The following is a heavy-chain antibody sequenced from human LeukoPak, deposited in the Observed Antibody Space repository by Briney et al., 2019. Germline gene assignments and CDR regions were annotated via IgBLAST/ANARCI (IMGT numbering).Heavy chain of an antibody. Sequence: GGSLRLSCAASGFTFSSYGMHWVRQAPGKGLEWVAFIRYDGSNKYYADSVKGRFTSSRDNSKNTLDLQMNSLNAEDMAEYYSSRDHPQRVVVAATIYWGQGTLVTVSS. J-gene: IGHJ4*02. D-gene: IGHD2-15*01. CDR1: GFTFSSYG. CDR2: IRYDGSNK. V-gene: IGHV3-30*02. CDR3: SRDHPQRVVVAATIY.